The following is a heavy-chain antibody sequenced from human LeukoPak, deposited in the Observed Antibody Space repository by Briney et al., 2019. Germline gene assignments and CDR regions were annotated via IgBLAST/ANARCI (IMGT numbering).Heavy chain of an antibody. D-gene: IGHD2-8*01. CDR2: IKTDGSWT. CDR1: GFTFSDHW. Sequence: GGSLRLSCAASGFTFSDHWKHWVRQVPGKGLVWVSRIKTDGSWTNDADSVKGRFTISRDNSKNTLYLQMNSLRAEDTAVYYCARAGKLYSTNGVCYTSYYYGMDVWGQGTTVTVSS. CDR3: ARAGKLYSTNGVCYTSYYYGMDV. V-gene: IGHV3-74*01. J-gene: IGHJ6*02.